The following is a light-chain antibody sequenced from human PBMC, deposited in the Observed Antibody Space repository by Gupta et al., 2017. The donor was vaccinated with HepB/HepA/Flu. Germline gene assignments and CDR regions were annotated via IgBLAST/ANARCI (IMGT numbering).Light chain of an antibody. CDR3: QQAWSFPRT. CDR1: QYIDFW. Sequence: DIQMTQSPSAVSASVGDRVTITCRASQYIDFWLGWYQQKPGKVPKLLIYGASSLRGGVPSRFNGSGSGTEFTLTITSLQPEDFATYYCQQAWSFPRTFGQGTKVDIK. J-gene: IGKJ1*01. CDR2: GAS. V-gene: IGKV1-12*01.